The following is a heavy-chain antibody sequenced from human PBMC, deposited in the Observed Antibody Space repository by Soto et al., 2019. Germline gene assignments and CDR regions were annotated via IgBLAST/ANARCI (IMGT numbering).Heavy chain of an antibody. CDR2: IIPIFGTP. Sequence: QVQLVQSGAEVKKPGSSVKVSCRASGGTFNNYVINWVRQAPGQGLEWMAGIIPIFGTPNYAQKFPGRVTITADKSTSTAYMELNSLRSEDTAVYYCAGRCDGTNCLAHFDYWGQGTLVTVSS. D-gene: IGHD2-2*01. CDR3: AGRCDGTNCLAHFDY. V-gene: IGHV1-69*06. J-gene: IGHJ4*02. CDR1: GGTFNNYV.